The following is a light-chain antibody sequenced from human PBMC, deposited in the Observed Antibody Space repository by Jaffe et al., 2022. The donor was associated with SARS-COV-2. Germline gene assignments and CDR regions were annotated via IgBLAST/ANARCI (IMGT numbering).Light chain of an antibody. V-gene: IGKV3-15*01. J-gene: IGKJ5*01. Sequence: EIVMTQFPVTLSVSPGERAALSCRASQSASNYLAWYQQKPGQAPWLLIYGASTRATGVPARFSGSGSGTEFTLTISSLQSEDFAVYYCQQYNDWPITFGQGTRLEI. CDR2: GAS. CDR3: QQYNDWPIT. CDR1: QSASNY.